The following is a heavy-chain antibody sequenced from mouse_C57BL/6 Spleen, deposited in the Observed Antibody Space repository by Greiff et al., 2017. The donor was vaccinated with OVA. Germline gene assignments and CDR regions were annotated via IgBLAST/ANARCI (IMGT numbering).Heavy chain of an antibody. Sequence: EVQLQQSGPELVKPGASVKIPCKASGYTFTDYNMAWVKQSHGKSLEWIGDINPNNGGTIYNQKFKGKATLTVDKSSSTAYMELRSLTSEDTAVYYGAIDDYGSSYYAMDYGGQGTAVTVSS. CDR3: AIDDYGSSYYAMDY. J-gene: IGHJ4*01. V-gene: IGHV1-18*01. CDR1: GYTFTDYN. D-gene: IGHD1-1*01. CDR2: INPNNGGT.